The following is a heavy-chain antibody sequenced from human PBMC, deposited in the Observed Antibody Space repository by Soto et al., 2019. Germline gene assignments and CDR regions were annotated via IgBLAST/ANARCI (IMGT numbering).Heavy chain of an antibody. D-gene: IGHD6-25*01. Sequence: EGSLRLSCAASGFTFNTYAMTWVRQTPGKGLEWVSFITTRGARTYYADPVRGRFTISTDSSRNTLYLQMNSLRPDDTAVYFCARDRSDGSASVDPWGQGTRVTVSA. CDR3: ARDRSDGSASVDP. V-gene: IGHV3-23*01. CDR2: ITTRGART. CDR1: GFTFNTYA. J-gene: IGHJ5*02.